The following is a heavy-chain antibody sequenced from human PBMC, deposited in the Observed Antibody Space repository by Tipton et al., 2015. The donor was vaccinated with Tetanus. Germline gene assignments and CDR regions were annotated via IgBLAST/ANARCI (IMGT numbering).Heavy chain of an antibody. D-gene: IGHD6-6*01. V-gene: IGHV3-30*04. Sequence: SLRLSCAASGFTFSNSAMHWVRQAPGKGLEWVSFLSSDGTHDYYADSGKGRFTISRDNSKNTVYLQMDSLRPEDTAVFYCAKDRKYYFDSWGQGTLVTVSS. CDR3: AKDRKYYFDS. CDR2: LSSDGTHD. CDR1: GFTFSNSA. J-gene: IGHJ4*02.